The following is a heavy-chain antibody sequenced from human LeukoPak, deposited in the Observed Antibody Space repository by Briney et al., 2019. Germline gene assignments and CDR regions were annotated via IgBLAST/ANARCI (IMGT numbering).Heavy chain of an antibody. CDR2: IHHSGST. D-gene: IGHD6-6*01. J-gene: IGHJ5*02. V-gene: IGHV4-38-2*02. CDR1: GYSITNDYF. CDR3: ARGGSSTWIDP. Sequence: SETLSLTCTVSGYSITNDYFWGWIRQPPGKGLEWLGSIHHSGSTYIFGPLNSRVTMSLDTSKNQFSLGLSSVTAADTAVYYCARGGSSTWIDPWGQGTLVTVSS.